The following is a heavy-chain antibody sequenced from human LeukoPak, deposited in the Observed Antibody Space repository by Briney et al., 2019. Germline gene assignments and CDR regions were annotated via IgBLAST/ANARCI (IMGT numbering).Heavy chain of an antibody. J-gene: IGHJ4*02. CDR3: ARGRKVRGVIITD. D-gene: IGHD3-10*01. CDR1: GGSFSGYY. Sequence: PPETLSLTCAVCGGSFSGYYWSWIRQPPGKGLEWIGEINHSGSTNYNPSLKSRVTISVDTSKNQFSLKLSSVTAADTAVYYCARGRKVRGVIITDWGQGTLVTVSS. CDR2: INHSGST. V-gene: IGHV4-34*01.